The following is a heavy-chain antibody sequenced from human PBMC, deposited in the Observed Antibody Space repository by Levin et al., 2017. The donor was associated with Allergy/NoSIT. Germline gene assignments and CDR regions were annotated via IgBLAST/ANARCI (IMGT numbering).Heavy chain of an antibody. D-gene: IGHD5-12*01. V-gene: IGHV3-7*04. CDR3: ARDVGPSGYDAFDI. CDR1: GFTLRTSW. Sequence: LSLTCAASGFTLRTSWMTWVRQAPGKGLEWVANIKQDGSEKNYVDSVKGRFTISRDNAENSLYLQLNSLRREDSAVYYCARDVGPSGYDAFDIWGQGTKVTVSS. J-gene: IGHJ3*02. CDR2: IKQDGSEK.